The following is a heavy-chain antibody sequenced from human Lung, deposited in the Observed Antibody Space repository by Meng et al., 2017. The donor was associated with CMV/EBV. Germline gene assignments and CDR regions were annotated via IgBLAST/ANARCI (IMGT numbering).Heavy chain of an antibody. Sequence: RGGSGSCQPSATRSPPFAFYGGSFSGYYWSWNRQPPGKGLEWIGEINHSGSTNYNPSLKSRVTISVDTSKNQFSLKLSSVTAADTAVYYCARGFLSFVRVFDYWGQGTLVTVSS. CDR1: GGSFSGYY. V-gene: IGHV4-34*01. CDR2: INHSGST. D-gene: IGHD2/OR15-2a*01. J-gene: IGHJ4*02. CDR3: ARGFLSFVRVFDY.